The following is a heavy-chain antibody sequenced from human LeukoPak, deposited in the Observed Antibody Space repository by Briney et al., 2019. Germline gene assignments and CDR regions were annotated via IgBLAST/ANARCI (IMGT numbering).Heavy chain of an antibody. CDR3: AKDQPLGGYYDFWSGYYFDY. D-gene: IGHD3-3*01. Sequence: GRSLRLSCAASGFTFSSYAMSWVRQAPGKGLEWVSAISGSGGSTYYADSVKGRFTISRDNSKNTLYLQMNSLRAEDTAVYYCAKDQPLGGYYDFWSGYYFDYWGQGTLVTVSS. CDR1: GFTFSSYA. V-gene: IGHV3-23*01. J-gene: IGHJ4*02. CDR2: ISGSGGST.